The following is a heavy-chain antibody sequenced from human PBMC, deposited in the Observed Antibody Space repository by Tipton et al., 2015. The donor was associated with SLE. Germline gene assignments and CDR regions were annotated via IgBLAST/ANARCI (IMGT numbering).Heavy chain of an antibody. J-gene: IGHJ4*02. CDR3: ARHGRCSATSCYLEDY. V-gene: IGHV3-48*03. CDR2: ISGSGTNK. Sequence: SLRLSCAASGFRFSSYEMNWVRQAPGKGLEWVSYISGSGTNKYYADSVKGRFTISRDNAKNSLYLQMNGLRAEDTAVYYCARHGRCSATSCYLEDYWGQGTLVTVSS. D-gene: IGHD2-2*01. CDR1: GFRFSSYE.